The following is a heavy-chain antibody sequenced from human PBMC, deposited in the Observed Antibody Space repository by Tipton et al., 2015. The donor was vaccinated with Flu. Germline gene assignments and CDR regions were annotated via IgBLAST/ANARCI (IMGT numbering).Heavy chain of an antibody. CDR3: ARIDSGFGY. D-gene: IGHD3-22*01. CDR1: GYTFTGHY. J-gene: IGHJ4*02. V-gene: IGHV1-2*02. Sequence: QSGPEVKKPGASVKVSCKTSGYTFTGHYIHWVRQAPGQGLEWMGWINPSGGDTIYTPKFQGRVTMTRDTSISTVYMELTRLISDDTAVYYCARIDSGFGYWGQGALVTVSS. CDR2: INPSGGDT.